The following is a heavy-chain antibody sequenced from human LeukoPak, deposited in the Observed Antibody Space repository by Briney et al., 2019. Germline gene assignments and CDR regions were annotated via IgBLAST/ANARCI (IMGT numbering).Heavy chain of an antibody. CDR3: ARGSYSGGWDFDY. CDR2: MNPNSGNT. Sequence: MGWMNPNSGNTGYAQKFQGRVTMTRNTSISTAYMELSSLRSEDTAVYYCARGSYSGGWDFDYWGQGTLVTVSS. V-gene: IGHV1-8*01. D-gene: IGHD6-19*01. J-gene: IGHJ4*02.